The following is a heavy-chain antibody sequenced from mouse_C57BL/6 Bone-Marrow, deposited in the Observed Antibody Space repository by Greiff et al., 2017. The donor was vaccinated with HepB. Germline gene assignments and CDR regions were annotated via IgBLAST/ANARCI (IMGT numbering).Heavy chain of an antibody. CDR1: GFTFSSYA. V-gene: IGHV5-4*01. Sequence: DVMLVESGGGLVKPGGSLKLSCAASGFTFSSYAMSWVRQTPEKRLEWVATISDGGSYTYYPDNVKGRFTISRDNAKNNLYLQMSHLKSEDTAMYYCARDCDLVITTVVANAMDYWGQGTSVTVSS. CDR2: ISDGGSYT. J-gene: IGHJ4*01. D-gene: IGHD1-1*01. CDR3: ARDCDLVITTVVANAMDY.